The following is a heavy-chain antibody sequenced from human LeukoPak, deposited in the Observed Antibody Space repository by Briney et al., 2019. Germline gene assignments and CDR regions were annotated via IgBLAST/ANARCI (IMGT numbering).Heavy chain of an antibody. CDR1: GGSFSGYY. D-gene: IGHD3-3*01. V-gene: IGHV4-4*09. J-gene: IGHJ6*03. CDR3: ARCLFGVDYYVDV. CDR2: IYTSGST. Sequence: SETLSLTCAVYGGSFSGYYWSWIRQPPGKGLEWIGYIYTSGSTNYNPSLKSRVTISVDTSKNQFSLKLSSVTAADTAVYYCARCLFGVDYYVDVWGKGTTVTVSS.